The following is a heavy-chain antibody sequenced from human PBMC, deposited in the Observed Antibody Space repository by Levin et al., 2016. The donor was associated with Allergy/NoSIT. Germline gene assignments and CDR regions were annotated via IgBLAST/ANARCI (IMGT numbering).Heavy chain of an antibody. V-gene: IGHV4-59*01. CDR3: ASLSYGSGDWYFDV. CDR1: GGSISSYY. J-gene: IGHJ2*01. CDR2: IYYSGST. Sequence: GSLRLSCTVSGGSISSYYWSWIRQPPGKGLEWIGYIYYSGSTNYNPSLKSRVTISVDTSKNQFSLKLSSVTAADTAVYYCASLSYGSGDWYFDVWGRGTLVTVSS. D-gene: IGHD3-10*01.